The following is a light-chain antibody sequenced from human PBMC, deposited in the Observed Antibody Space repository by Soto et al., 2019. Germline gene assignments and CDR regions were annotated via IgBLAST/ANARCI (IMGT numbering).Light chain of an antibody. CDR3: AAWDDNLSGFYV. V-gene: IGLV1-44*01. CDR2: GHN. CDR1: SSNIGSDV. Sequence: QSVLTQPPSVSGTPGQRVTISCAGSSSNIGSDVVNWYQHLPGRAPKLLIYGHNQRPSGVPDRFSGSKSGTSASLAISGLHSEDEAGYCCAAWDDNLSGFYVFGNGTKLTVL. J-gene: IGLJ1*01.